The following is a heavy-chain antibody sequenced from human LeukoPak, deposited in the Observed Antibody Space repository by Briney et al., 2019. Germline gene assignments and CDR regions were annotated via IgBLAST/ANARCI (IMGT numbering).Heavy chain of an antibody. D-gene: IGHD3-10*01. Sequence: PGGSLRLSCAASGFTFSSYAMSWVRQAPGKGLEWGSTITGNGGSTLYANSVKRRSTISRANSKNTLSLQMNRLTAEDTAVYYCARGRFGELSVASFDIWGQGTMVTVSS. J-gene: IGHJ3*02. CDR1: GFTFSSYA. CDR3: ARGRFGELSVASFDI. CDR2: ITGNGGST. V-gene: IGHV3-23*01.